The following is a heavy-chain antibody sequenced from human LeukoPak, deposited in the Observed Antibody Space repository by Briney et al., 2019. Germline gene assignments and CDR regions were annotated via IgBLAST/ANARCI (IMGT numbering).Heavy chain of an antibody. CDR2: IYTSGST. V-gene: IGHV4-61*02. CDR1: GGSISSGSFY. D-gene: IGHD3-3*01. J-gene: IGHJ4*02. Sequence: PSETLSLTCTVSGGSISSGSFYWSWVRQPAGKGLELIGRIYTSGSTNYNPSLKSRVTISVDTSKNHFSLRLSSVTAADTAVYYCARGPYSDFWSGYPYFDYWGQGTLVTVSS. CDR3: ARGPYSDFWSGYPYFDY.